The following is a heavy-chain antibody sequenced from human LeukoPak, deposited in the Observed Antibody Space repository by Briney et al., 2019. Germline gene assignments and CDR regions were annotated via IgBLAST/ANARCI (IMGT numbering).Heavy chain of an antibody. Sequence: GGSLRLSCAASGFSFFTYNMTWVRQAPGQGLEWVSSISNSRSYIYYADSVKGRFTISRDNAKGSLYLQMNSLRAEDTAVYYCARRGVGDGYYYYGMGVWGQGTTVTVSS. J-gene: IGHJ6*02. D-gene: IGHD2-21*02. CDR3: ARRGVGDGYYYYGMGV. CDR2: ISNSRSYI. V-gene: IGHV3-21*01. CDR1: GFSFFTYN.